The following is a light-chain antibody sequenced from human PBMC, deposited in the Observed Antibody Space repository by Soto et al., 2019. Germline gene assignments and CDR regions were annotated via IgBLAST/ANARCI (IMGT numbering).Light chain of an antibody. CDR3: QQYNSYSLM. J-gene: IGKJ1*01. V-gene: IGKV1-5*03. Sequence: DIQMTQSPSTLSASVGDRVTITCRASQSISSWLAWYQQKPGKAPKLLIYKASSLESGVPSRFSGSGSGTAFTLTISRLQPDDFAAYDCQQYNSYSLMFGQGTKVEIK. CDR2: KAS. CDR1: QSISSW.